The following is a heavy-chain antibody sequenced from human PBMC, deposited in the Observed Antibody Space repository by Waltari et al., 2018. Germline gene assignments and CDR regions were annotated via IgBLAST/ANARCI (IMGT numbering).Heavy chain of an antibody. D-gene: IGHD3-10*01. Sequence: QVHLVQSGAEVKRPGSSVKVSCEAPGGSFSSYTVPWVRQVPGQGLEWMGGIIPFFGTKKYAQKFQDRVTFSTDESTSTVYMEINSLRSEDTAVYFCARDQVQGVITDAFDVWGQGTMVTVSS. CDR1: GGSFSSYT. J-gene: IGHJ3*01. CDR3: ARDQVQGVITDAFDV. CDR2: IIPFFGTK. V-gene: IGHV1-69*05.